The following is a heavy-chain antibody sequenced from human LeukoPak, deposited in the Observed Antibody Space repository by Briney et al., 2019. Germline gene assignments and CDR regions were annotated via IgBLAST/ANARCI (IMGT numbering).Heavy chain of an antibody. Sequence: GGSLRLSCAASGFTFSSYGMRWVCQAPGKGLEWVSAISGSGGSAYYADSVKGRFTISRDNSKNTLYLQMNSLRAEDTAVYYCGRVDYYNMDVWGKGTTVTVSS. V-gene: IGHV3-23*01. CDR1: GFTFSSYG. CDR3: GRVDYYNMDV. CDR2: ISGSGGSA. J-gene: IGHJ6*03. D-gene: IGHD2-15*01.